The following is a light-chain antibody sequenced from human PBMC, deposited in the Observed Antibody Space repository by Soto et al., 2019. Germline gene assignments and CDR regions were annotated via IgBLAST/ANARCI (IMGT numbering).Light chain of an antibody. V-gene: IGKV3-11*01. CDR2: DAS. CDR3: QQRSIWPLT. CDR1: QSVSSY. J-gene: IGKJ5*01. Sequence: EVVLTQSPATLSLSPGDRATLSCRDSQSVSSYFAWYQQKPGQAPRLLIYDASNRATGIPARFSGSGSGTDFTRTISSLEAEDFAVYYCQQRSIWPLTFGQGTRLEIK.